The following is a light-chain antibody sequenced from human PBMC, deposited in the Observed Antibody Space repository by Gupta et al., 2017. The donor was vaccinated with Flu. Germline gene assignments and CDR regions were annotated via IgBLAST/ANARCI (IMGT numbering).Light chain of an antibody. V-gene: IGLV2-23*02. J-gene: IGLJ2*01. CDR3: CSYAGTTTLVV. CDR2: AVT. CDR1: SSDVGSYNL. Sequence: ITISCTGTSSDVGSYNLVSWYQQHPGKAPKLIIYAVTKRPSGVSNRFSGSKSGNTASLTISGLQAEDEADYYCCSYAGTTTLVVFGGGTKLTVL.